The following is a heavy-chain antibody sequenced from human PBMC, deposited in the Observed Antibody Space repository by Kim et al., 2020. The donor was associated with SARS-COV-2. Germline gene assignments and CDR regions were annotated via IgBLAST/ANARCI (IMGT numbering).Heavy chain of an antibody. D-gene: IGHD6-6*01. Sequence: ASVKVSCKASGYTFTSYGISWVRQAPGQGLEWMGWISAYNGNTNYAQKLQGRVTMTTDTSTSRAYMELRSLRSDDTAVYYCARAPGTSIAARLGNWFDPWGQGTLVTVSS. J-gene: IGHJ5*02. CDR1: GYTFTSYG. V-gene: IGHV1-18*04. CDR2: ISAYNGNT. CDR3: ARAPGTSIAARLGNWFDP.